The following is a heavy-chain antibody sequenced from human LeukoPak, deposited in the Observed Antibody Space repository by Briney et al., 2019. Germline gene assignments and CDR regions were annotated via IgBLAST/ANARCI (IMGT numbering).Heavy chain of an antibody. Sequence: GGSLRLSCAASGFTVSSNYMSWVRQAPGKGLEWVSVIYSGSSIYSADSVKGRLTISRDNSKNTLYLQMNSLRDEDTAVYYCARNTYYYDSSGYFGVDDAFDIWGQGAMVTVSS. D-gene: IGHD3-22*01. CDR3: ARNTYYYDSSGYFGVDDAFDI. J-gene: IGHJ3*02. CDR2: IYSGSSI. V-gene: IGHV3-66*01. CDR1: GFTVSSNY.